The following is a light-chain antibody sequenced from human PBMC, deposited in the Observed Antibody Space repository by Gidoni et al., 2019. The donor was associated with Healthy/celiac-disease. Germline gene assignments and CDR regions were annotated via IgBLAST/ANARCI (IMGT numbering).Light chain of an antibody. V-gene: IGKV3-15*01. Sequence: DIVLTQSPAPLSVAPGDRATLSCRASPSVSSNLAWYQQQPGQAPRLLIYGASTRATGIPARFSGSGSGTEFTLTIRSLQSEDFAVYYCQQYNNWPFTFGPGTKVDIK. CDR1: PSVSSN. CDR2: GAS. J-gene: IGKJ3*01. CDR3: QQYNNWPFT.